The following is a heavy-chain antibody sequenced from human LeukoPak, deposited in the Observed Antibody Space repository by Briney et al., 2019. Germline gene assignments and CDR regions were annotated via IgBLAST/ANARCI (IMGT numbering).Heavy chain of an antibody. Sequence: SETLSLTCTVSGGSISSYYWSWIRQPPGKGLEWIAYIYYSGSTNYNPSLKSRVTISVDTSKNQFSLKLSSVTAADTAVYYCQGGYYDSSGYLLLEYWGQGTLVTVSS. CDR2: IYYSGST. V-gene: IGHV4-59*01. J-gene: IGHJ4*02. D-gene: IGHD3-22*01. CDR3: QGGYYDSSGYLLLEY. CDR1: GGSISSYY.